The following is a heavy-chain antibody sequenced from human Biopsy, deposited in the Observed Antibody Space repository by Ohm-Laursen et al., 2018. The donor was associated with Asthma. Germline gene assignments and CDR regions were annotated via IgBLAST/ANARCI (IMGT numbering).Heavy chain of an antibody. CDR3: ARAVDYSHYYGIDV. CDR2: ISVYNGNT. J-gene: IGHJ6*02. Sequence: GASVKASCKTSGYTFNRAGITWARQAPGQGLEWMGWISVYNGNTKVAQKLQDRVTMTTDTSTSTAYMELRSLRSDDTAVYFCARAVDYSHYYGIDVWGQGTTVTVS. D-gene: IGHD3-10*01. V-gene: IGHV1-18*01. CDR1: GYTFNRAG.